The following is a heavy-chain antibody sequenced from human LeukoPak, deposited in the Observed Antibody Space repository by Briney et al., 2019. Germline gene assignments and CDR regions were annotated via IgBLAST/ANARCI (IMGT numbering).Heavy chain of an antibody. J-gene: IGHJ5*02. CDR3: ARGQRFLEWLFVSRSDP. V-gene: IGHV4-34*01. Sequence: PSETLSLTCAVYGGSFSGYYWSWIRQPPGKGLEWIGEINHSGSTNYNPSLKSRVTISVDTSKNQFSLKLSSVTAADTAVYYCARGQRFLEWLFVSRSDPWGQGSLVTVYS. CDR1: GGSFSGYY. D-gene: IGHD3-3*01. CDR2: INHSGST.